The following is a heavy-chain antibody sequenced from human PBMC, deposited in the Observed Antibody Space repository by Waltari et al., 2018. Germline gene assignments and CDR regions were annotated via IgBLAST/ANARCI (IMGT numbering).Heavy chain of an antibody. J-gene: IGHJ6*03. CDR2: IYTSGST. CDR1: GGSISSGSYY. D-gene: IGHD6-6*01. V-gene: IGHV4-61*02. Sequence: QVQLQESGPGLVKPSQTLSLTCTVSGGSISSGSYYWSWIRQPAGKGLEWIGRIYTSGSTNYNPSLKSRVTISVDTSKTQFSLKLSSVTAADTAVYYCARGEGGIAARRDYYYYMDVWGKGTTVTVSS. CDR3: ARGEGGIAARRDYYYYMDV.